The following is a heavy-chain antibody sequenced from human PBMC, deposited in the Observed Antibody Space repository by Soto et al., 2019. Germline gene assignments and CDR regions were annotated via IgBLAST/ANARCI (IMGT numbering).Heavy chain of an antibody. CDR1: GFSLSTSGMC. CDR3: AHAFGGTSWPNDAFDI. CDR2: IYWDDDQ. D-gene: IGHD3-3*02. Sequence: SGPTLVNPTQTLTLTCTFSGFSLSTSGMCVGWIRQPPGKALEWLALIYWDDDQRYSPSLKTRLTITKDTSKNQVVLTMTNMDPVDTATYYCAHAFGGTSWPNDAFDIWGQGTVVTVSS. J-gene: IGHJ3*02. V-gene: IGHV2-5*02.